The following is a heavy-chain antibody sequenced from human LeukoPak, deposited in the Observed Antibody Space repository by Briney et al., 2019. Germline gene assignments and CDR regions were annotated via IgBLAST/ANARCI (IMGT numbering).Heavy chain of an antibody. Sequence: ASVKVSCKASGYTFSTSGISWVRQAPGQGLELMGWISAYNGNKNCAHRLQDRFTMTTDTSTSTAYMELRSLTPDDTAVYYCARDPTASAGSDAWFDSWGQGTLVTVSS. CDR3: ARDPTASAGSDAWFDS. CDR2: ISAYNGNK. V-gene: IGHV1-18*01. D-gene: IGHD6-13*01. CDR1: GYTFSTSG. J-gene: IGHJ5*01.